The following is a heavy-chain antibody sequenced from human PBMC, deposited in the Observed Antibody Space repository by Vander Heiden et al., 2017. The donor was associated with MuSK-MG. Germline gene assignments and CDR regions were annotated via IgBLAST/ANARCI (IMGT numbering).Heavy chain of an antibody. CDR2: IYTSGST. V-gene: IGHV4-4*07. J-gene: IGHJ5*02. CDR3: ARDIVLMVDASPRGGWFDP. D-gene: IGHD2-8*01. CDR1: VGSISSYY. Sequence: QVQLQESGPGLVKPSETLSLTCTVSVGSISSYYWSWIRQPAGKGLEGSGRIYTSGSTNYNPSLKRRVTMSVDTSKNQFSLKLSSGTAAETAVYYCARDIVLMVDASPRGGWFDPWGQGTMVTVSS.